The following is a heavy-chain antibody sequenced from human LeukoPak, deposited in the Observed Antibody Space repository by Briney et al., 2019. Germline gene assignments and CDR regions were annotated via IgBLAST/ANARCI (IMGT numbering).Heavy chain of an antibody. Sequence: SETLSLTCAVYGGSFSGYYWSWIRQPPGKGLEWIGEINHSGSTNYNPSLKSRVTIPVDTSKNQFSLKLSSVTAADTAVYYCERDPYCSGGSCYLGWFDPWGQGTLVTVSS. V-gene: IGHV4-34*01. CDR2: INHSGST. CDR1: GGSFSGYY. D-gene: IGHD2-15*01. J-gene: IGHJ5*02. CDR3: ERDPYCSGGSCYLGWFDP.